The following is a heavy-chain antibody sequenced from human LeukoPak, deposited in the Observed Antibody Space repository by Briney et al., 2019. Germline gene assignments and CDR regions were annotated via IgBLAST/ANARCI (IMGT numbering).Heavy chain of an antibody. CDR1: GYTFTDYY. CDR3: AREAYLEARPQTWFDP. Sequence: RASVKVSCKASGYTFTDYYIHWVRQAPGQGLEWMGWMNPNSGSTWFAQKFQGRVTMSRDTSITTAYMELSRLRSDDTAMYLCAREAYLEARPQTWFDPWGQGTLVTVSS. V-gene: IGHV1-2*02. J-gene: IGHJ5*02. D-gene: IGHD6-6*01. CDR2: MNPNSGST.